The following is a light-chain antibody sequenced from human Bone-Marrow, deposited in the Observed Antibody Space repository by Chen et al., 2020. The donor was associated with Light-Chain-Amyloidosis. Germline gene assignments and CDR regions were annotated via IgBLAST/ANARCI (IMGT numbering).Light chain of an antibody. V-gene: IGKV1-5*01. J-gene: IGKJ1*01. CDR1: QSISSW. CDR3: HQYNSYSWT. Sequence: DIQMTQPPSTLSASVGHRVTITCRASQSISSWLAWYQQKPGKAPKLLIYDASSLESGVPSRFSGSGSGTEFTLTISSLQPDDFATYYCHQYNSYSWTFGQGTKVEIK. CDR2: DAS.